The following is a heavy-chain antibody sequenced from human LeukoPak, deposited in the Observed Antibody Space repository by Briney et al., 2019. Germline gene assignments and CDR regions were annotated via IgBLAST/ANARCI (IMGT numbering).Heavy chain of an antibody. Sequence: SETLSLTCAVYGGSFSGYYWSWIRQPPGKGLEWIGEINHSGSTNYNPSLKSRVTISLDTSKNQFSLRLSSVTAADAAVYYCARAVSAHSDTMYYFDNWGQGTLVTVSS. D-gene: IGHD2-21*02. V-gene: IGHV4-34*01. CDR1: GGSFSGYY. J-gene: IGHJ4*02. CDR3: ARAVSAHSDTMYYFDN. CDR2: INHSGST.